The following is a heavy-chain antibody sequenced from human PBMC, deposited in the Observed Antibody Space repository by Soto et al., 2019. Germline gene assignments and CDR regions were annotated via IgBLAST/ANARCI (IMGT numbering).Heavy chain of an antibody. V-gene: IGHV3-15*07. D-gene: IGHD1-7*01. J-gene: IGHJ4*02. CDR2: IKSKTDGGTT. CDR1: GFTFGNVW. Sequence: EVQLVESGGGLVKPGGSLRLSCAASGFTFGNVWMNGVRQAPGKGLEWVGRIKSKTDGGTTVYAAPVKGRFTISRDDSKNTRYLQMNKLKSEDTAVYYCTRILEGAGTTMSYWGQGTLVTVSS. CDR3: TRILEGAGTTMSY.